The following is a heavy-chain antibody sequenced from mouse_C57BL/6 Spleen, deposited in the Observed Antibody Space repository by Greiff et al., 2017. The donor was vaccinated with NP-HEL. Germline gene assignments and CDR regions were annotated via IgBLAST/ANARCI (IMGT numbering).Heavy chain of an antibody. V-gene: IGHV1-81*01. Sequence: VQLQQSGAELARPGASVKLSCKASGYTFTSYGISWVKQRTGPGLEWIGEIYPRSGNTYYNEKFKGKATLTADKSSSTAYMELRSLTSEDSAVDFCARDYGGYDGFDYWGQGTTLTVSS. CDR1: GYTFTSYG. D-gene: IGHD2-2*01. CDR2: IYPRSGNT. J-gene: IGHJ2*01. CDR3: ARDYGGYDGFDY.